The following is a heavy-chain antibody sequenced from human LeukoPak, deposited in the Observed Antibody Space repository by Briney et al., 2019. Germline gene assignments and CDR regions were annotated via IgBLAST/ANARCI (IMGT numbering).Heavy chain of an antibody. CDR1: GGSFSGYY. Sequence: SETLSLTCAVYGGSFSGYYWSWIRQPPGKGLEWIGEINHSGSTNYNPSLKSRVTISVDTSKNRFSLKLSSVTAADTAVYYCARAKVAAAAKGGLNWFDPWGQGTLVTVSS. V-gene: IGHV4-34*01. CDR2: INHSGST. J-gene: IGHJ5*02. CDR3: ARAKVAAAAKGGLNWFDP. D-gene: IGHD6-13*01.